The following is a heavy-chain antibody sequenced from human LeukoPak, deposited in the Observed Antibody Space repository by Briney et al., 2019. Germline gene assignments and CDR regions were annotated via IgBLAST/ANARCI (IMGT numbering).Heavy chain of an antibody. CDR3: ARHGDYYDSSGYYYVLNAFDI. J-gene: IGHJ3*02. Sequence: SETLSLTRTVSGGSISSYYWSWIRQPPGKGLEWIGYIYYSGSTNYNPSLKSRVTISVDTSKNQFSLKLSSVTAADTAVYYCARHGDYYDSSGYYYVLNAFDIWGQGTMVTVSS. CDR2: IYYSGST. V-gene: IGHV4-59*08. CDR1: GGSISSYY. D-gene: IGHD3-22*01.